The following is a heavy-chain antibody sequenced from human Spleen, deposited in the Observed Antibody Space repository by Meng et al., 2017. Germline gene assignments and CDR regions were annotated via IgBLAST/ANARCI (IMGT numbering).Heavy chain of an antibody. D-gene: IGHD2-15*01. V-gene: IGHV4-34*01. Sequence: QVRVQQWGAGLWKPSETLSLTCAVYGGSFSGYYWSWIRQPPGKGLEWIGEINHSGSTNYNPSLKSRVTISVDTSKNQFSLKLSSVTAADTAVYYCARRGVSGYSCYGNWGQGTLVTVSS. J-gene: IGHJ1*01. CDR2: INHSGST. CDR3: ARRGVSGYSCYGN. CDR1: GGSFSGYY.